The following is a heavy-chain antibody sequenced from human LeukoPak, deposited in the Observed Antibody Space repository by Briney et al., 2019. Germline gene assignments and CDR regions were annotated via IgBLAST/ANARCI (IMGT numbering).Heavy chain of an antibody. CDR1: GGSVNNGGYY. Sequence: SETLSLTCTVSGGSVNNGGYYWSWIRQPLGKGLEWIGYIYYTGTANYNPSLKSRVTISVDTSKNQFSLKLNSVTTADTAVYYCARVPGYSDYAPLDYWGQGTLVTVSS. J-gene: IGHJ4*02. D-gene: IGHD5-12*01. CDR3: ARVPGYSDYAPLDY. V-gene: IGHV4-61*08. CDR2: IYYTGTA.